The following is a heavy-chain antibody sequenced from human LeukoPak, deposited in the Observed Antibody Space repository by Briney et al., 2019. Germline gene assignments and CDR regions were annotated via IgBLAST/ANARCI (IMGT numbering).Heavy chain of an antibody. CDR2: IKQDGSEK. CDR3: ARHLSGVTGYTYGRGIDY. D-gene: IGHD5-18*01. CDR1: GFTFSSYW. Sequence: GGSLRLSCAASGFTFSSYWMSWVRQAPGKGLEWVANIKQDGSEKYYVDSVKGRFTISRDNAKTSLYLQMNSVRAEDTAVYYCARHLSGVTGYTYGRGIDYWGQGTLITVSS. V-gene: IGHV3-7*01. J-gene: IGHJ4*02.